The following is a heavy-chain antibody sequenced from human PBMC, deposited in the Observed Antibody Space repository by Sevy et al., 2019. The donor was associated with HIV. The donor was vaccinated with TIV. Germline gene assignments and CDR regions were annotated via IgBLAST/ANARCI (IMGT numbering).Heavy chain of an antibody. V-gene: IGHV3-30*18. CDR3: AKDNYDSSGYYLEYFHH. CDR2: ISCDGSNK. Sequence: GGSLRLSCAASGFTFSSYGIHWVRQAPGKGLEWVAVISCDGSNKYYADSVKGRFTISRDNSKNTLYLQMNSLRPEDTAVYYCAKDNYDSSGYYLEYFHHWGQGTLVTVSS. CDR1: GFTFSSYG. J-gene: IGHJ1*01. D-gene: IGHD3-22*01.